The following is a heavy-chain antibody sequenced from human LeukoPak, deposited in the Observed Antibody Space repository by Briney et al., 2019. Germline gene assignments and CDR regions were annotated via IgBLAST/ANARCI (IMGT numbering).Heavy chain of an antibody. CDR3: VRGAYYYED. Sequence: PGRSLRLSCAASGFTFSSYAMHWVRQAPGKGLEWVAVISYDGSNKYYADSVKGRFTISRDNSKNTLYLQMNSLRAEDTAVYYCVRGAYYYEDWGQGTLVTVSS. V-gene: IGHV3-30*04. J-gene: IGHJ4*02. D-gene: IGHD3-22*01. CDR1: GFTFSSYA. CDR2: ISYDGSNK.